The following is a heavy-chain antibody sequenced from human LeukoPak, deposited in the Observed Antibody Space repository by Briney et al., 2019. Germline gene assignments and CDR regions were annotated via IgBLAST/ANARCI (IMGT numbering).Heavy chain of an antibody. CDR3: AKESDNWNYGFCDY. D-gene: IGHD1-7*01. CDR2: ISGSGGST. J-gene: IGHJ4*02. Sequence: PGGSLSLSCTASGFTFSSYAMSWVRQAPAKGLERVSAISGSGGSTYYANSVKGRFTISRDNSKNTLYLQMNSLRAEDTAVYYCAKESDNWNYGFCDYWGQGTLVTVSS. CDR1: GFTFSSYA. V-gene: IGHV3-23*01.